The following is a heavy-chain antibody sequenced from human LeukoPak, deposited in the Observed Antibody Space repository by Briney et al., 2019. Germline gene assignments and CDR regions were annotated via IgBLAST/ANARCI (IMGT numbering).Heavy chain of an antibody. V-gene: IGHV3-7*01. D-gene: IGHD2-8*01. CDR3: ASSGDIVLMVYAIHPFDY. J-gene: IGHJ4*02. Sequence: PGRSLRLSCAASGFTFSSYAMSWVRKAPGKGLEWVANIKQDGSEKYYVDSVKGRFTISRDNAKNSLYLQMNSLRAEDTAVYYCASSGDIVLMVYAIHPFDYWGQGTLVTVSS. CDR1: GFTFSSYA. CDR2: IKQDGSEK.